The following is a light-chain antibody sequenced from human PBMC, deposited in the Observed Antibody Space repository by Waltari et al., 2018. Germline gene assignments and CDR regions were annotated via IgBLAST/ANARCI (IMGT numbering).Light chain of an antibody. CDR1: TIVVGNYNL. J-gene: IGLJ1*01. CDR2: EVI. V-gene: IGLV2-23*02. Sequence: QPALPHPASVSGTPGQSVPPSCPGSTIVVGNYNLVAWYQQHPGKAPKLMICEVIKRPSGVSDRFSGSKSGNTASLTISGLQAEDEADYYCCSYAGSGTYVFGTGTKVTVL. CDR3: CSYAGSGTYV.